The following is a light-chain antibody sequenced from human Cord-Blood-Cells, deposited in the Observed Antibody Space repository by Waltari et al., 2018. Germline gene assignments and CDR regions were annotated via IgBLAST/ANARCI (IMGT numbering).Light chain of an antibody. Sequence: EIVMTQSPATLSVSPGERATLSCRASQSVSINLAWYQQKPGQAPRLLIYGAPTRATGIPARFSGSGSGTEFTLTISSLQSEDFAVYYCQQYNNWYTFGQGTKLEIK. J-gene: IGKJ2*01. CDR3: QQYNNWYT. CDR1: QSVSIN. CDR2: GAP. V-gene: IGKV3-15*01.